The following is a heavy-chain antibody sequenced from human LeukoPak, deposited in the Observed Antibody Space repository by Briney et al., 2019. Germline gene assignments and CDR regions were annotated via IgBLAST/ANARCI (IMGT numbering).Heavy chain of an antibody. CDR2: ISSSSSYI. J-gene: IGHJ4*02. V-gene: IGHV3-21*01. CDR3: AREGMVATFDY. Sequence: GGSLRLTCAASGFTFSSYDMNWVRQAPEKGLEWVSSISSSSSYIYYADSVKGRFTISRDKAKNSLYLQMNSLRAEDTAIYYCAREGMVATFDYWGQGTLVTVSS. CDR1: GFTFSSYD. D-gene: IGHD5-12*01.